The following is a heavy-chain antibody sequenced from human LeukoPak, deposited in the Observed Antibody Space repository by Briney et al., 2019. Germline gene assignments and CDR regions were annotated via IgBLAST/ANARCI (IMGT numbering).Heavy chain of an antibody. CDR3: AREGSGSYRDAFDI. D-gene: IGHD1-26*01. Sequence: GGSLRLSCAASGFTFSSYGMHWVRQAPGKGLEYVSAISSNGGSTYYANSVKGRFTISRDNSKNTLYLQMGSLRAEDMAVYYCAREGSGSYRDAFDIWGQGTMVTVSS. CDR1: GFTFSSYG. J-gene: IGHJ3*02. CDR2: ISSNGGST. V-gene: IGHV3-64*01.